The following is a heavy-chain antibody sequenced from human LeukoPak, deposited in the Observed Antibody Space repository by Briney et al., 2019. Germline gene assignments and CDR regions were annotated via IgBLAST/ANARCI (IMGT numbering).Heavy chain of an antibody. J-gene: IGHJ5*02. Sequence: GGSLRLSCAASGLTFSSYWMSWVRQAPGKGLEWVANIKKDGSEKYYVDSVKGRFTISRDNAKNSLYLQMNSLRAEDTAVYYCARDRRWFDPWGQGTLVTVSS. CDR3: ARDRRWFDP. CDR2: IKKDGSEK. V-gene: IGHV3-7*01. CDR1: GLTFSSYW.